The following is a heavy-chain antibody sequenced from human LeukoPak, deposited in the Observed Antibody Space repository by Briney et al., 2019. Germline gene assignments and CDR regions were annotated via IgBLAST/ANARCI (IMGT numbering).Heavy chain of an antibody. CDR2: INPNSGGT. V-gene: IGHV1-2*02. D-gene: IGHD3-22*01. CDR1: GGTFSSYA. J-gene: IGHJ4*02. CDR3: ARDQFPYYDSSGYPLDY. Sequence: ASVKVSCKASGGTFSSYAISWVRQAPGEGLEWMGWINPNSGGTNYAQKFQGRVTMTRDTSISTAYMELSRLRSDDTAVYYCARDQFPYYDSSGYPLDYWGQGTLVTVSS.